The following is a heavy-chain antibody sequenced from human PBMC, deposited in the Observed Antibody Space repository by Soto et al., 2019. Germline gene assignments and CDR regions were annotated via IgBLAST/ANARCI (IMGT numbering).Heavy chain of an antibody. Sequence: QVQLQESGPGLVKPSQTLSLTCTVSGGSIGSAAYYWSWIRQHPGEGLEGIGYISHSGSTYYNPSLRSRVIISVDTSKNQFSLSLTSVTAADTAVYYCAREYTYGSNFFDCWGQGALVTVSS. CDR1: GGSIGSAAYY. J-gene: IGHJ4*02. D-gene: IGHD5-18*01. CDR2: ISHSGST. CDR3: AREYTYGSNFFDC. V-gene: IGHV4-31*03.